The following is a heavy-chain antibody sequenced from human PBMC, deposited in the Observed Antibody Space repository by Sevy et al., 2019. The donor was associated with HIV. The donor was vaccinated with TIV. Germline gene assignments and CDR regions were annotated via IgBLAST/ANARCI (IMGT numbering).Heavy chain of an antibody. D-gene: IGHD3-3*01. V-gene: IGHV4-59*01. J-gene: IGHJ4*02. CDR2: IYYSGST. CDR1: GGSISSYY. Sequence: SETLSLTCTVSGGSISSYYWSWIRQPPGKGLEWIGYIYYSGSTNYNPSLKSRVTISVDTSKNQFSLKLSSVTAADMAVYYCARDIDFWSGLTDWGQGTLVTVSS. CDR3: ARDIDFWSGLTD.